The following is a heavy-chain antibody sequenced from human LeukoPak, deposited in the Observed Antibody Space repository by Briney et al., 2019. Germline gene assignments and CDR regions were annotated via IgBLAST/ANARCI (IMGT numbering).Heavy chain of an antibody. CDR3: ARWEAVAGTRGMYYFDY. D-gene: IGHD6-19*01. CDR2: IYPGDSDT. Sequence: GESLKISCKGSGYSFTSYWIGWVRQMPGKGLEWMGIIYPGDSDTRYSPSFQGQVTISADKSISTAYLQWSGLKASDTAMYYCARWEAVAGTRGMYYFDYWGQGTLVTVSS. V-gene: IGHV5-51*01. CDR1: GYSFTSYW. J-gene: IGHJ4*02.